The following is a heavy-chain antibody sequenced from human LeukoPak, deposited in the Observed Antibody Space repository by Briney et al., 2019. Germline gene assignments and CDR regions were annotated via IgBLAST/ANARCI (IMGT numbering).Heavy chain of an antibody. CDR2: IYYSGST. Sequence: SETLSLTCTVSGGSISSSSYYWGWIRQPPGKGLEWIGSIYYSGSTYYNPSLKSRVTISVDTSKDQFSLKLSSVTAADTAVYYCARVRGSSWSYNWFDPWGQGTLVTVSS. CDR3: ARVRGSSWSYNWFDP. J-gene: IGHJ5*02. CDR1: GGSISSSSYY. D-gene: IGHD6-13*01. V-gene: IGHV4-39*07.